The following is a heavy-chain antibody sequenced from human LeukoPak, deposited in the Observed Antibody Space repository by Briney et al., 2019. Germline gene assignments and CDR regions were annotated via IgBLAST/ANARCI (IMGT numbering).Heavy chain of an antibody. CDR2: ISSSSSYK. J-gene: IGHJ4*02. CDR1: GYTFSSYT. D-gene: IGHD3-9*01. V-gene: IGHV3-21*01. CDR3: ARAPYDILTGYSGYFDY. Sequence: GGSLRLSCGASGYTFSSYTMSWVRQAPGKGLEWVSSISSSSSYKYYADSVKGRFTISRDSAKDSLYLQMNSVRAEDTAMYYCARAPYDILTGYSGYFDYWGQGALVTVSS.